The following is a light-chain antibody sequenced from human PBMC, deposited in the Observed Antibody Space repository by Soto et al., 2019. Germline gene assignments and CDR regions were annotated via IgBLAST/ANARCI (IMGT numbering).Light chain of an antibody. J-gene: IGLJ2*01. CDR3: AARDDSLSVVV. CDR2: RNN. Sequence: QSVLTQPPSASGTPGQRVTISCSGSSSNIGSNYVYWYQQLPGTAPKLLIYRNNQRPSGVPDRFSGSKSGTSASLAISGLRSEDEADYYCAARDDSLSVVVFGGGTKVTVL. CDR1: SSNIGSNY. V-gene: IGLV1-47*01.